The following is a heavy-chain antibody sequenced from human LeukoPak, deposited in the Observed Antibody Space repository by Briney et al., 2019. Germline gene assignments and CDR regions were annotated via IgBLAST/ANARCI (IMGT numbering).Heavy chain of an antibody. J-gene: IGHJ6*02. CDR3: ARSYGSGSYHYYYYGMDV. CDR1: GFTFSSYS. D-gene: IGHD3-10*01. Sequence: GGSLRLSCAASGFTFSSYSMRWVRHARGKGLEWVSAISGSGGSTYYADSVKGRLTISRDNSKNTLYLQMNSLRAEDTAVYYCARSYGSGSYHYYYYGMDVWGQGTTVTVSS. CDR2: ISGSGGST. V-gene: IGHV3-23*01.